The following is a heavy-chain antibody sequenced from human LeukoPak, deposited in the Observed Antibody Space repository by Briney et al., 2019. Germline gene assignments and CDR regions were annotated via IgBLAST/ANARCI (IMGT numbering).Heavy chain of an antibody. CDR1: GFTFSSYT. V-gene: IGHV3-21*01. CDR3: ARAGYCSGGSCSLYYYYYMDV. CDR2: ISSSSSYT. J-gene: IGHJ6*03. D-gene: IGHD2-15*01. Sequence: GGSLRLSCAASGFTFSSYTLNWIRQAPGKGLEWVSSISSSSSYTYYADSVKGRFPISRDDAKNSLYLQMNSLRAEDTAVYYCARAGYCSGGSCSLYYYYYMDVWGKGTTVTVSS.